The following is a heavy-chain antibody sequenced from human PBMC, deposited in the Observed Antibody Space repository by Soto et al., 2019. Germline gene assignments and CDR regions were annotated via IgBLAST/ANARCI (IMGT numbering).Heavy chain of an antibody. V-gene: IGHV1-18*01. CDR2: ISAYNGNT. D-gene: IGHD1-20*01. CDR3: ARELDNWNDEWLDY. CDR1: GYTFTSYG. J-gene: IGHJ4*02. Sequence: ASVKVSCKASGYTFTSYGISWVRQAPGQGLEWMGWISAYNGNTNYAQKLQGRVTMTTDTSTSTAYMELRSLRSDDTAVYYCARELDNWNDEWLDYWGQGTLVTVPQ.